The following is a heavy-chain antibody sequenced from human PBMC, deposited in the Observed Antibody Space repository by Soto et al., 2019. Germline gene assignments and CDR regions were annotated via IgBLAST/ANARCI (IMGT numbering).Heavy chain of an antibody. J-gene: IGHJ3*02. CDR3: ARVHYYDYIWGSYRDTMDAFDI. Sequence: GGSLRLSCAASGFTFSDYYMSWIRQAPGKGLEWVSYISSSGSTIYYADSVKGRFTISRDNAKNSLYLQMSSLRAEDTAVYYCARVHYYDYIWGSYRDTMDAFDIWGQGTMVTVSS. CDR2: ISSSGSTI. CDR1: GFTFSDYY. D-gene: IGHD3-16*02. V-gene: IGHV3-11*01.